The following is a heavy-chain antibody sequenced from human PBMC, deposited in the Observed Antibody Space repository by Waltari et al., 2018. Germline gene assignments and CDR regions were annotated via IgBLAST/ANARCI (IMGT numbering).Heavy chain of an antibody. V-gene: IGHV4-4*02. J-gene: IGHJ4*02. D-gene: IGHD2-15*01. Sequence: QVLLQESGPRLVKPSGTLSLTCAVSGDSMTGNSWWSWVRQSPENGLEWIGQIHRSGKTHYNPPFGSRVSVSMDMSNKQFSLTLTSAAAADTALYFCARDRGRGIYFDSLGQGILVTVTP. CDR1: GDSMTGNSW. CDR2: IHRSGKT. CDR3: ARDRGRGIYFDS.